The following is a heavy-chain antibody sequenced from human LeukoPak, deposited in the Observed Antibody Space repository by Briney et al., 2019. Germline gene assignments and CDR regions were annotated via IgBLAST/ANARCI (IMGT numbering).Heavy chain of an antibody. J-gene: IGHJ5*02. V-gene: IGHV4-4*07. CDR3: AREVKSLVTTNFGSGGWFDP. D-gene: IGHD2-21*02. CDR1: GGSISSYH. CDR2: IYTSGST. Sequence: PSETLSLTCTVSGGSISSYHWSWIRQPAGKGLEWIGRIYTSGSTNYNPSLKSRVTMSVDTSKNQFSLKLSSVTAADTAVYYCAREVKSLVTTNFGSGGWFDPWGQGTLVTVSS.